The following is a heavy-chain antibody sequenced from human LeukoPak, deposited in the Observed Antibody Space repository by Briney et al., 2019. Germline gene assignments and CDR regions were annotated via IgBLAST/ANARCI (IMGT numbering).Heavy chain of an antibody. CDR2: IHYSGST. V-gene: IGHV4-59*01. D-gene: IGHD3-9*01. Sequence: PSETLSLTCTVSGGSISSYYWSWIRQPPGKGLEWIGYIHYSGSTNYNPSLKSRVTISVDTSKNQFSLKLSSVTAADTAVYYCARGDILTGSNPWGQGTLVTVSS. J-gene: IGHJ5*02. CDR1: GGSISSYY. CDR3: ARGDILTGSNP.